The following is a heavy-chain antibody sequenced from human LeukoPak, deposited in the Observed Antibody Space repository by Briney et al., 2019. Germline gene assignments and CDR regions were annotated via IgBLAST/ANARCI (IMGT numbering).Heavy chain of an antibody. V-gene: IGHV3-74*01. J-gene: IGHJ4*02. CDR1: GFTFSSYW. D-gene: IGHD6-13*01. CDR2: IKSDGSST. CDR3: ARGRESSTDFDY. Sequence: GGSLRLSCGASGFTFSSYWMHWVRQAPGKGLVWVSRIKSDGSSTTYADSVKGRFTISRDNAKNTLYLQMNSLRAEDTVVYYCARGRESSTDFDYWGQGTLVTVSS.